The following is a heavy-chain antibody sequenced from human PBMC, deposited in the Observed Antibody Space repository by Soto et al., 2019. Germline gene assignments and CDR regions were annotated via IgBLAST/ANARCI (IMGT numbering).Heavy chain of an antibody. D-gene: IGHD5-18*01. CDR1: GGSSSSSNW. CDR3: ARELIQLWPHYSYGMDV. J-gene: IGHJ6*02. Sequence: PSETLSLTCAVAGGSSSSSNWWSWVRQPPGKGLEWIGEIYHSGSTNYNPSLKSRVTTSVDKSKNQFSLKLSSVTAADTAVYYCARELIQLWPHYSYGMDVWGQGTTVTAP. V-gene: IGHV4-4*02. CDR2: IYHSGST.